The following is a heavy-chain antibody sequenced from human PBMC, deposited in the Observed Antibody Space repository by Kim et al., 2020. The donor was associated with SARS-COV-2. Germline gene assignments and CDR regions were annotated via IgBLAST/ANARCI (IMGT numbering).Heavy chain of an antibody. V-gene: IGHV7-4-1*02. D-gene: IGHD6-13*01. CDR1: GYILSNYA. CDR2: INTNTGNP. Sequence: ASVKVSCKASGYILSNYALNWVRQAPGQGLEWMGWINTNTGNPTYAQGFTGRFVFSLDTSVSTAYLQISSLKADDTAVYYCARARRGIATGMDYWGQGTLAT. CDR3: ARARRGIATGMDY. J-gene: IGHJ4*02.